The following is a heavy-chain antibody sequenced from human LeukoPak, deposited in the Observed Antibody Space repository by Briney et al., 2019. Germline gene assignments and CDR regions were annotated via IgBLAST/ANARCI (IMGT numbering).Heavy chain of an antibody. CDR1: GLTVSSNC. CDR3: ARGQYYGSGSYYNPRYYYYYYMDV. CDR2: IYSGGST. D-gene: IGHD3-10*01. V-gene: IGHV3-53*01. Sequence: GGSLRLSCAASGLTVSSNCMSWVRQAPGKGLEWVSFIYSGGSTYYADSVKGRFTISRDNSKNTLYLQMNSLRAEDTAVYYCARGQYYGSGSYYNPRYYYYYYMDVWGKGTTVTISS. J-gene: IGHJ6*03.